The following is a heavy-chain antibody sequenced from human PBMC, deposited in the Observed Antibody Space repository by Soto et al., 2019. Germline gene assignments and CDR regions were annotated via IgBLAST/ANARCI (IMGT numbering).Heavy chain of an antibody. D-gene: IGHD3-16*01. V-gene: IGHV3-7*04. CDR2: IKQDGSEK. J-gene: IGHJ6*03. CDR1: GFTFSSYW. CDR3: ARGLDYIWGTTPYYYYMDV. Sequence: GGSLRLSCAASGFTFSSYWMSWVRQAPGKGLEWVANIKQDGSEKYYVDSVKGRFTISRDNAKNSLYLQMNSLRAEDTAVYYCARGLDYIWGTTPYYYYMDVWGKGTTVTVS.